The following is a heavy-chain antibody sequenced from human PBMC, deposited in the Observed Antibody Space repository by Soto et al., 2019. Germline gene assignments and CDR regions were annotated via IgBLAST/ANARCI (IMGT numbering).Heavy chain of an antibody. J-gene: IGHJ4*02. CDR1: GFSLSTSGMG. CDR2: IYWDDEK. CDR3: AHRNYYPCGRQFDY. Sequence: QITLKESGPTLVTPTQTLTLTCTFSGFSLSTSGMGVGWLRQPPGKALECLAVIYWDDEKLYNPSLKSRLTVTKDTFENQGVLTMTNMDPVDTATYDCAHRNYYPCGRQFDYWVQGTLVTVSS. D-gene: IGHD1-26*01. V-gene: IGHV2-5*02.